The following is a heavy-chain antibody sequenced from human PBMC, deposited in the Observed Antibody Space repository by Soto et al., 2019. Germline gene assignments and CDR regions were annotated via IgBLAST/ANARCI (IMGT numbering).Heavy chain of an antibody. J-gene: IGHJ5*02. CDR2: MNPNSGNT. CDR1: GYTFTSYD. Sequence: ASVKVSCKASGYTFTSYDINWVRQATGQGLEWMGWMNPNSGNTGYAQKFQGRVTMTRNTSISTAYMELSSLRSEDTAVYYCARFGSDSSGWYNWFDPWGQGTLVTVSS. D-gene: IGHD6-19*01. CDR3: ARFGSDSSGWYNWFDP. V-gene: IGHV1-8*01.